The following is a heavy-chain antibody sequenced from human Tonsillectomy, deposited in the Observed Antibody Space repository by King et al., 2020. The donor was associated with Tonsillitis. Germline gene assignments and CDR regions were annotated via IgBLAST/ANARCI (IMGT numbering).Heavy chain of an antibody. CDR1: GYSFTSYW. CDR3: ARRGGYCSGCSCYYYYGLDV. V-gene: IGHV5-10-1*03. J-gene: IGHJ6*02. CDR2: IDPSDSYT. D-gene: IGHD2-15*01. Sequence: VQLVESGAEVKKPGESLRISCKGSGYSFTSYWITWVRQMPGKGLEWMGMIDPSDSYTNYSPSFQGHVTISSDRSISTAYLQWSSLKASDTAIYYCARRGGYCSGCSCYYYYGLDVWGQGTTVTVSS.